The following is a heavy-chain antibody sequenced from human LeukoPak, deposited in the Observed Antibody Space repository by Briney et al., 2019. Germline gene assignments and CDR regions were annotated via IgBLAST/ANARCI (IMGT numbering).Heavy chain of an antibody. CDR2: IIPILGIA. CDR1: GGTFISYA. Sequence: SVKVSCKASGGTFISYAISWVRQAPGQGLEWMGRIIPILGIANYAQKFQGRVTNTADKSTSTACMELSSLRSEDTAVYYCARGWFDPWGEGTLVTVSS. CDR3: ARGWFDP. J-gene: IGHJ5*02. V-gene: IGHV1-69*04.